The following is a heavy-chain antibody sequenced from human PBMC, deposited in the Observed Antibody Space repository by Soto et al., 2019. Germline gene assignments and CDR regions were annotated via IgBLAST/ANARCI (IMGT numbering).Heavy chain of an antibody. J-gene: IGHJ6*02. Sequence: TLSLTCTVSGGSISSDHYHWTWIRQSPGKGLEWIWYIHHSGCILYHPSFQSRLTLSVDTSKNQFSLQLTSVTAAGTAVYLRAGGDNGGDSLDVWGQGTTVTVSS. V-gene: IGHV4-30-4*08. CDR2: IHHSGCI. CDR3: AGGDNGGDSLDV. CDR1: GGSISSDHYH. D-gene: IGHD2-21*02.